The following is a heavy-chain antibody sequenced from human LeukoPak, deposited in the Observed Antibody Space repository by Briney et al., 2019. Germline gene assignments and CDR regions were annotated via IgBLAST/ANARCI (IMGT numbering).Heavy chain of an antibody. Sequence: GGSLRLSCAASGFALSDYYMTWVRQAPGKGLEWISYISISGNGKYYADSVKGRFTISRDNAKDSLYLQMNSLRAEDTAVYYCARSMITVASTAWAYWGQGTLVTVSS. CDR3: ARSMITVASTAWAY. J-gene: IGHJ4*02. D-gene: IGHD6-19*01. CDR1: GFALSDYY. V-gene: IGHV3-11*01. CDR2: ISISGNGK.